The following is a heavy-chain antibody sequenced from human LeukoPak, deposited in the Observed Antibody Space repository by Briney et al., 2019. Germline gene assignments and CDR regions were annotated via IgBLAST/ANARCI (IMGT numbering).Heavy chain of an antibody. Sequence: SETLSLICTVSGGSISSSTYFWGWIRHPPGKGLECIGSIYYSGTTYYNPSLKSRVTISVDTSNNQFSLKLSSVTAADTAVYYCARRRYPGYSSGLFDYWGQGTLVTVSS. J-gene: IGHJ4*02. CDR3: ARRRYPGYSSGLFDY. CDR1: GGSISSSTYF. CDR2: IYYSGTT. D-gene: IGHD6-19*01. V-gene: IGHV4-39*01.